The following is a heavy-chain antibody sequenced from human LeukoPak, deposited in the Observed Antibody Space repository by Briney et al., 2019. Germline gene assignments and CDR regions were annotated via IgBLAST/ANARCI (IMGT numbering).Heavy chain of an antibody. CDR2: INPNTGDT. D-gene: IGHD6-13*01. Sequence: ASVKVSCKTSGYTFTAYYMHWVRQAPGQGLEWMGWINPNTGDTRSAERFQGRVTMTRDPSITTIYLELTRLTSDDTAVYYCARDMWQQFDWFDPWGQGTLVTVSS. CDR3: ARDMWQQFDWFDP. CDR1: GYTFTAYY. V-gene: IGHV1-2*02. J-gene: IGHJ5*02.